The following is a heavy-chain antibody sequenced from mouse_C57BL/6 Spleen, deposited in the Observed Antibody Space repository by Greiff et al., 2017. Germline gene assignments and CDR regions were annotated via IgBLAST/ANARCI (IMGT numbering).Heavy chain of an antibody. CDR3: ARRGGYDWGGFAY. CDR2: FHPYNDDT. CDR1: GYTFTTYP. D-gene: IGHD2-2*01. Sequence: VQLQQSGAELVKPGASVKMSCKASGYTFTTYPIEWMKQNHGKSLEWIGNFHPYNDDTKYTEKFKGKATLTVEKSSSTVYLELSRLTSDDSAVYYCARRGGYDWGGFAYWGQGTLVTVSA. J-gene: IGHJ3*01. V-gene: IGHV1-47*01.